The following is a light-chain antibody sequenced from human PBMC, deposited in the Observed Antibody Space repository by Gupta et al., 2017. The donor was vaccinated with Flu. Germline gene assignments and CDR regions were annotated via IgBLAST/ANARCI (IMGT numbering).Light chain of an antibody. CDR3: QRDNSLGVT. J-gene: IGKJ3*01. CDR1: QSISSW. CDR2: KAS. V-gene: IGKV1-5*03. Sequence: DIQMTQSPSTLSASVGDRVTITCRASQSISSWLAWYQQKPGKAPKLLIYKASSLESGVPSRFSGSGSGTEFTLTISILHPDDFATYYCQRDNSLGVTFGHGTKVDIK.